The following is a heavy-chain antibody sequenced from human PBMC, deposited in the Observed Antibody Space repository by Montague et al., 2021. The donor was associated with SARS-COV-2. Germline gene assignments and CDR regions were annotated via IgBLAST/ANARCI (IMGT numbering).Heavy chain of an antibody. V-gene: IGHV4-59*12. D-gene: IGHD6-13*01. Sequence: SETLSLTCTVSGDSINTYYWNWIRQPPGKGLEWLGSTFYAGSTNYNPSLKSRVTISLDTSKSQFFLKVTSVTAADTAVYYCARQAAGSYFYYGVDVWGQGTTVTVSS. CDR1: GDSINTYY. CDR2: TFYAGST. CDR3: ARQAAGSYFYYGVDV. J-gene: IGHJ6*02.